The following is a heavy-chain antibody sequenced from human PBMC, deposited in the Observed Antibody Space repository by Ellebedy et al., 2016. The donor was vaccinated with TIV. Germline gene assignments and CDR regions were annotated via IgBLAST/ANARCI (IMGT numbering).Heavy chain of an antibody. V-gene: IGHV1-2*04. CDR3: ARGGYDSSGYYSRY. D-gene: IGHD3-22*01. J-gene: IGHJ4*02. CDR1: GYTFTGYY. CDR2: INPNSGGT. Sequence: AASVTVSCKASGYTFTGYYMHWVRQAPGQGLEWMGWINPNSGGTNYAQKFQGWVTMTRDTSISTAYMELSRLRSDDTAVYYCARGGYDSSGYYSRYWGQGTLVTVSS.